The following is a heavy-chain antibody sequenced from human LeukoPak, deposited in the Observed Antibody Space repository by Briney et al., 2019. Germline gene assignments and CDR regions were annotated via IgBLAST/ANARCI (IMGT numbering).Heavy chain of an antibody. CDR3: ARDPGHDTSNYGGLDF. D-gene: IGHD4-11*01. J-gene: IGHJ4*02. CDR2: INPNSGGT. CDR1: GYTFTGYY. V-gene: IGHV1-2*02. Sequence: ASVKVSCKASGYTFTGYYMHWVRQAPGQGLEWMGWINPNSGGTNYAQKFQGRVTLTRDTSIDTVYLELSSLKSDDTAVYYCARDPGHDTSNYGGLDFWGQGTLVTVSS.